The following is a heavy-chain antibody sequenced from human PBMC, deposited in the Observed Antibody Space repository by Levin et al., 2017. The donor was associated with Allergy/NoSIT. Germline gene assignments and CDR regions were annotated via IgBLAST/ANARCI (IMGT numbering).Heavy chain of an antibody. V-gene: IGHV4-30-2*01. CDR1: GGSISSGGYS. Sequence: PSETLSLTCAVSGGSISSGGYSWSWIRQPPGKGLEWIGNIYLSGSTYYNPSLKSRVTISVDRSKNQFSLNLSSVTAAATAVYYCARVAGYSYGYYFDYWGQGTLVTVSS. D-gene: IGHD5-18*01. CDR2: IYLSGST. CDR3: ARVAGYSYGYYFDY. J-gene: IGHJ4*02.